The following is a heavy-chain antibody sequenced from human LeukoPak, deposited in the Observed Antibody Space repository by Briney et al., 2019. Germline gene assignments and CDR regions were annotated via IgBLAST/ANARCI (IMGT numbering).Heavy chain of an antibody. J-gene: IGHJ4*02. Sequence: SETLSLTCTVSGGSVSSSFWSWIRQPPGKGLEWAAYIHYSGSTNYNPSLNSRVTTSIDTSKNQFSLKLNSVTSADTAVYYCAKKQESDVIDYWGQGTLVTVSS. V-gene: IGHV4-59*02. CDR1: GGSVSSSF. CDR2: IHYSGST. CDR3: AKKQESDVIDY.